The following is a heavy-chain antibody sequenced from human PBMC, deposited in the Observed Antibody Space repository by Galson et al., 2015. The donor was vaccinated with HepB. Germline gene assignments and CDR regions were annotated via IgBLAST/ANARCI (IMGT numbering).Heavy chain of an antibody. CDR2: IYPGDSDT. V-gene: IGHV5-51*01. Sequence: QSGAEVKKPGESLKISCKGSGYSFTSYWIGWVRQMPGKGLEWMGIIYPGDSDTRYSPSFQGQITISADKSISTAYLQWSSLKASDTARYYSARRSGSYYFCFDPWGQVTLVTVSS. J-gene: IGHJ5*02. CDR3: ARRSGSYYFCFDP. D-gene: IGHD1-26*01. CDR1: GYSFTSYW.